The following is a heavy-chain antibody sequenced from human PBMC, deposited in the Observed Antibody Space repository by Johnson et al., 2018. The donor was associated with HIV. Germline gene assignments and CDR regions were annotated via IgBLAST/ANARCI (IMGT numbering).Heavy chain of an antibody. V-gene: IGHV3-7*02. Sequence: VQLVESGGGLVQPGGSLRLSCAASGFTFSSYWMSWVRQAPGKGLEWVANIKQDGREKYYVDSVKGRFTISIDNAKNSLYLQMSSLRAEDTAVYYCARQSLRAFDIWGQGTMVTVSS. CDR1: GFTFSSYW. CDR2: IKQDGREK. J-gene: IGHJ3*02. CDR3: ARQSLRAFDI.